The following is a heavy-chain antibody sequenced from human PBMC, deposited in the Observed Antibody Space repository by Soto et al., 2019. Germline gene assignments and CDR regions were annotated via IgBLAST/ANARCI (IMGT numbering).Heavy chain of an antibody. CDR3: ARERRAVVPAANDAFDI. Sequence: SGGSLRLSCAASGFTFSSYAMHWVRQAPGKGLEWVAVISYDGSNKYYADSVKGRFTISRDNSKNTLYLQMNSLRAEDTAVYYWARERRAVVPAANDAFDIWGQGTMVTVSS. D-gene: IGHD2-2*01. CDR1: GFTFSSYA. CDR2: ISYDGSNK. J-gene: IGHJ3*02. V-gene: IGHV3-30-3*01.